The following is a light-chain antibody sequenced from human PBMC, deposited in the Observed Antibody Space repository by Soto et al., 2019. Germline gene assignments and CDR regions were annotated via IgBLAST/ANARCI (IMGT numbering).Light chain of an antibody. Sequence: DVVMTQSPLSLPVTLGQPASISCRSSQSLVYSDGITYLNWFQQRPGQSPRRLIYSISNRDSGVPDRFSGSGSGTDFTLKISRVEAEDVGLYYFMQGPHWPYTFGQGTKLEIK. J-gene: IGKJ2*01. CDR2: SIS. CDR1: QSLVYSDGITY. CDR3: MQGPHWPYT. V-gene: IGKV2-30*01.